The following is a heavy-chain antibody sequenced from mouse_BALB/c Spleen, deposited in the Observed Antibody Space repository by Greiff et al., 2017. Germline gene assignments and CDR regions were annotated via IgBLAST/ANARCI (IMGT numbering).Heavy chain of an antibody. Sequence: VQLQQSGPELVKPGASVKISCKTSGYTFTEYTMHWVKQSHGKSLEWIGGINPNNGGTSYNQKFKGTATLTVDKSSSTAYMELRSLTSEDSAVYDCARRKDLLTGTFAYWGQGTLVTVSA. CDR2: INPNNGGT. J-gene: IGHJ3*01. V-gene: IGHV1-18*01. CDR3: ARRKDLLTGTFAY. CDR1: GYTFTEYT. D-gene: IGHD4-1*01.